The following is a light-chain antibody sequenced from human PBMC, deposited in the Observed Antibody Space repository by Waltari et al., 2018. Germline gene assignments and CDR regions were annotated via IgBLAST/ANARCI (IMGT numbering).Light chain of an antibody. CDR2: EGS. J-gene: IGLJ3*02. CDR3: CSYAGSSTWV. Sequence: QSALTPPASVSGSPGKSITISCTGTSSDVGSYNLVSWYQQHPGKAPKLMIYEGSKRPSGVSNRFSGSKSGNTASLTISGLQAEDEADYYCCSYAGSSTWVFGGGTKLTVL. CDR1: SSDVGSYNL. V-gene: IGLV2-23*01.